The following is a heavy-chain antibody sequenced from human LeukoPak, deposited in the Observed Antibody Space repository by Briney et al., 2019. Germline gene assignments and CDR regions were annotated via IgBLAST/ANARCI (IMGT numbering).Heavy chain of an antibody. CDR1: GGSINRSSYY. Sequence: SETLSLTCTVSGGSINRSSYYWGWVRQPPGKGLEWIGSIFYSGSTYYNPSLKSRVTISVDTSKNQFSLKLSSVTAADMAVYYCARPRSSGWSAFDFWGQGTMVTVSS. J-gene: IGHJ3*01. V-gene: IGHV4-39*01. CDR2: IFYSGST. D-gene: IGHD6-19*01. CDR3: ARPRSSGWSAFDF.